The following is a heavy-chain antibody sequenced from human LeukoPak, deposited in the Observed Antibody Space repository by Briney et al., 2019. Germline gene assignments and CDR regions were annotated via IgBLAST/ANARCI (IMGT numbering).Heavy chain of an antibody. J-gene: IGHJ4*02. CDR2: ISSSSSYI. Sequence: GGSLRLSCAASGFTFSSYSMNWVRQAPGKGLEWVSSISSSSSYIYYADSVKGRFTISRDNAKNSLYLQMNSLRAEDTAVYYCARDRSSSWPRVGTFDYWGQGTLVTVSS. CDR3: ARDRSSSWPRVGTFDY. D-gene: IGHD6-13*01. CDR1: GFTFSSYS. V-gene: IGHV3-21*01.